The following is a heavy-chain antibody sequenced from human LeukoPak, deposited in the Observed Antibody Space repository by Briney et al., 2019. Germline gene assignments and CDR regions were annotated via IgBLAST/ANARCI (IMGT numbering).Heavy chain of an antibody. D-gene: IGHD6-13*01. Sequence: ASVKVSCKASGYTFTSYGISWVRQAPGQGLEWMGWISAYNGNTNYAQKLQGRVTMTTDTSTCTAYMELRSLRSDDTAVYYCARDLGTIAAAGRHYFDYWGQGTLVTVSS. CDR3: ARDLGTIAAAGRHYFDY. CDR1: GYTFTSYG. J-gene: IGHJ4*02. V-gene: IGHV1-18*01. CDR2: ISAYNGNT.